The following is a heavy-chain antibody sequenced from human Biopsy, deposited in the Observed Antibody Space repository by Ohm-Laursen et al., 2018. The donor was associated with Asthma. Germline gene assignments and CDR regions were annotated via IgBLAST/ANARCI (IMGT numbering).Heavy chain of an antibody. J-gene: IGHJ4*02. CDR1: GFAFNRYH. D-gene: IGHD3-22*01. Sequence: GSLRLSCTASGFAFNRYHMLWVRQAPGKGLEWVSAISCSGRSAYYADSVRGRFTISRDYSKNTLYLQMHSLRAEDTAVYYCARGDSSNWSHYYFDYWGQGTLVTVSS. V-gene: IGHV3-23*01. CDR3: ARGDSSNWSHYYFDY. CDR2: ISCSGRSA.